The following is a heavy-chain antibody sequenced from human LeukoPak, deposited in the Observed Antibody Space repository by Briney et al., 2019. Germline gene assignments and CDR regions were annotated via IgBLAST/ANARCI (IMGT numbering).Heavy chain of an antibody. CDR3: ARVTTVTLYYYYMDV. CDR2: IIPIFGAA. Sequence: ASVKVSCKASGGTFSSYAISWVRQAPGQGLEWMGGIIPIFGAANYAQKFQGRVTITADKSTSTAYMELSSLRSEDTAVYYCARVTTVTLYYYYMDVWGKGTTVTVSS. J-gene: IGHJ6*03. CDR1: GGTFSSYA. D-gene: IGHD4-11*01. V-gene: IGHV1-69*06.